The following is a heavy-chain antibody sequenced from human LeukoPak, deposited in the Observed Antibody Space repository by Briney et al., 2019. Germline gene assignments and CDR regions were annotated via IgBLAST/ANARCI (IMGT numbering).Heavy chain of an antibody. CDR2: ISYDGSNK. CDR3: AKPVAPNYYYYYMDV. CDR1: GFTFSSYG. D-gene: IGHD5-12*01. Sequence: GGSLRLSCAASGFTFSSYGMHWVRQAPGKGLEWVAVISYDGSNKYYADSVKGRFTISRDNSKNTLYLQMNSLRAEDTAVYYCAKPVAPNYYYYYMDVWDKGTTVTVSS. V-gene: IGHV3-30*18. J-gene: IGHJ6*03.